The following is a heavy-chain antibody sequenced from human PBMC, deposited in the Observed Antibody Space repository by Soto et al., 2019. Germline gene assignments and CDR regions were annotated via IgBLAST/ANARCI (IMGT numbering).Heavy chain of an antibody. V-gene: IGHV1-18*01. CDR2: ISTYNGDT. J-gene: IGHJ6*02. CDR3: ARQGSWPYYYYGLDV. D-gene: IGHD1-26*01. CDR1: GYTFTTSG. Sequence: QVQLVQSGPEVRKPGASVKVSCEASGYTFTTSGISWVPQVPGQGLEWMGWISTYNGDTNSAQNFQGRGLMTADTSTGTAYMELMRLKSDDTAVYYCARQGSWPYYYYGLDVWGQGTTVTVSS.